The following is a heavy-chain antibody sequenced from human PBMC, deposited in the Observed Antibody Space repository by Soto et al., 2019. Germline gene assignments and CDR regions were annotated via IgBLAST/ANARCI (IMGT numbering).Heavy chain of an antibody. CDR3: ARVLGSLYGSGYYYFDS. CDR1: GGSISPYS. D-gene: IGHD6-19*01. V-gene: IGHV4-4*07. CDR2: FYTSGGT. Sequence: QVQLQESGPGLVKPSETLSLICTISGGSISPYSWSWNRQPAGKGLEWIGRFYTSGGTNNNASLKSRVSMSVDLSKKQFSLKRTSVTAADTAVYYCARVLGSLYGSGYYYFDSWGQGTLVTVSS. J-gene: IGHJ4*02.